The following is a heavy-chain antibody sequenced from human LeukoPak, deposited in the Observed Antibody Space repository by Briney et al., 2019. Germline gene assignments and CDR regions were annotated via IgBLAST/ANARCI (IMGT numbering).Heavy chain of an antibody. Sequence: PSETLSLTCTVSXGSISTYYWNWIRQPPGKRLEWIGYIYYSGTTNYNPSLKSRVTISVDTSKNQFSLKLTSVTAADAAVYYCARGYSSTWFKTWDFWGQGTLVTVSS. CDR2: IYYSGTT. J-gene: IGHJ4*02. CDR1: XGSISTYY. V-gene: IGHV4-59*08. D-gene: IGHD6-13*01. CDR3: ARGYSSTWFKTWDF.